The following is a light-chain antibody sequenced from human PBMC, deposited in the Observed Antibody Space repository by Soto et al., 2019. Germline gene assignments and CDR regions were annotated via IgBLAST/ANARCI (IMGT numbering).Light chain of an antibody. V-gene: IGKV3-20*01. CDR2: GSS. Sequence: EVVLTQSPGTLSLSPGERATLSCRASQSVSGSYLAWYQQKSGQAPRLLIYGSSSRATGIPDRFSGSGSGTDFTLSISRLEPEDFAVYYCQLYGSSPRITFGGGTKVEIK. J-gene: IGKJ4*01. CDR1: QSVSGSY. CDR3: QLYGSSPRIT.